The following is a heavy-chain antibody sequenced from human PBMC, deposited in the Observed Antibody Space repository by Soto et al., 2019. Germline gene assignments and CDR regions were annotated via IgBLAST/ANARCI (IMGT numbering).Heavy chain of an antibody. CDR2: IYYSGST. V-gene: IGHV4-31*03. J-gene: IGHJ4*02. D-gene: IGHD2-15*01. CDR1: GGSISSGGYY. CDR3: ARHQQGGGPY. Sequence: QVQLRESGPGLVKPSQTLSLTCTVSGGSISSGGYYWSWIRQHPGKGLEWIGYIYYSGSTYYNPSRKRRVTISVDTSKHHCSLKLSSVTAADTAVYYCARHQQGGGPYWGQGTLVTVSS.